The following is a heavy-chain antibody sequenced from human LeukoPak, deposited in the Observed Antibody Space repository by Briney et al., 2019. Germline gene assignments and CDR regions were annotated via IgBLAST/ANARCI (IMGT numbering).Heavy chain of an antibody. CDR2: IYTSGST. CDR3: ARDLWDLRFGERTNWYFDL. CDR1: GGSISIYY. Sequence: SETLSLTCTVSGGSISIYYWSWIRQPAGKGLEWIGRIYTSGSTNYNPSLKSRVTMSVDTSKNQFSLKLSSVTAADTAVHYCARDLWDLRFGERTNWYFDLWGRGTLVTVPS. D-gene: IGHD3-10*01. V-gene: IGHV4-4*07. J-gene: IGHJ2*01.